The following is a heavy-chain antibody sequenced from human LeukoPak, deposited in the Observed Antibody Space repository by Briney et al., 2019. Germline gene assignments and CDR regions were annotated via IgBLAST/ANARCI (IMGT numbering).Heavy chain of an antibody. CDR3: ARRRYCFDY. V-gene: IGHV4-34*01. J-gene: IGHJ4*02. CDR2: INHSGST. D-gene: IGHD4-17*01. Sequence: PSETLSLTCAVYGGSFSGYYWSWIRQPPGKGLEWIGEINHSGSTNYNPSLKSRVTISVDTSKDQFSLKLSSVTAADTAMYYCARRRYCFDYWGQGTLVTVSS. CDR1: GGSFSGYY.